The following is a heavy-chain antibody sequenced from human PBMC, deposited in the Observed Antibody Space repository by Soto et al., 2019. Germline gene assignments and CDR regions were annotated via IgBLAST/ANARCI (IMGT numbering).Heavy chain of an antibody. CDR2: ISSSSSTI. J-gene: IGHJ6*03. Sequence: GGSLRLSCAASGFTFSSYSMNWVRQAPGKGLEWVSYISSSSSTIYYADSVKGRFTISRDNAKNSLYLQMNSLRAEDTAVYYCARDSLGYDFWSGYYKFPYYYYYYMDVWGKGTTVTVSS. D-gene: IGHD3-3*01. V-gene: IGHV3-48*01. CDR3: ARDSLGYDFWSGYYKFPYYYYYYMDV. CDR1: GFTFSSYS.